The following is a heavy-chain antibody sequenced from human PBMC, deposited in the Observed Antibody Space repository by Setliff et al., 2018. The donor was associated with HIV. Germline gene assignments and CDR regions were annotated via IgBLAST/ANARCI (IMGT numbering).Heavy chain of an antibody. CDR1: GGSISSYC. Sequence: SETLSLTCTVSGGSISSYCWNWIRQSPGRGLEWIGFIFSSGSTKYNPSLQSRVTMSIDTSKNRFSLKLTSVTAADTAVYYCARRIDNSGSFPDKNWFDTWGQGSLVTVSS. CDR2: IFSSGST. J-gene: IGHJ5*02. CDR3: ARRIDNSGSFPDKNWFDT. V-gene: IGHV4-4*09. D-gene: IGHD3-10*01.